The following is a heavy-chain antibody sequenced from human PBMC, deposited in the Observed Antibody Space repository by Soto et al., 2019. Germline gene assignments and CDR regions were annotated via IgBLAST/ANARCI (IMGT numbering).Heavy chain of an antibody. J-gene: IGHJ3*01. CDR2: SYYSGST. D-gene: IGHD3-10*01. CDR3: ARVWGGAFDF. Sequence: QVQLQESGPGLVKTSETLSLTCTVSGCSISSYYWSWIRQPPGKGLEWIGYSYYSGSTNYNPSLKRRVTSSEDTSKKQFSLKLSSVTTADTAVYYFARVWGGAFDFWGQGTMVTVSS. V-gene: IGHV4-59*12. CDR1: GCSISSYY.